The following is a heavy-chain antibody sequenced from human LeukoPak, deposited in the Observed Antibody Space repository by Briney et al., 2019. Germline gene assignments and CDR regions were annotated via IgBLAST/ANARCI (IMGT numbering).Heavy chain of an antibody. D-gene: IGHD1-26*01. CDR1: GGYISSYS. V-gene: IGHV4-59*08. CDR2: IYYSVST. Sequence: SETLSLTCTVSGGYISSYSWSWIRQPPGKGLEWIGYIYYSVSTNYNPSLKSLVTRSVDTSKNQFSLKLSSVTAADTAVYYCARRSGSRLDYWGQGTLVTVSS. CDR3: ARRSGSRLDY. J-gene: IGHJ4*02.